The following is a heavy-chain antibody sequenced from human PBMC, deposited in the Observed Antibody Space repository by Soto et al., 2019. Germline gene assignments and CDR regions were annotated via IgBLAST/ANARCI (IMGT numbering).Heavy chain of an antibody. CDR1: GFIFSTYG. J-gene: IGHJ4*02. CDR2: IWYDGSNK. D-gene: IGHD5-18*01. CDR3: AGDTQSLQPWFNFDY. V-gene: IGHV3-33*01. Sequence: QVQLVESGGGVVQPGRSLRLSCAASGFIFSTYGMHWVRQAPGKGLEWVAVIWYDGSNKYYADSVKGRFTISRDNSKRTLYMQMNSLRAENTAVYYCAGDTQSLQPWFNFDYWGQGTLVTVSS.